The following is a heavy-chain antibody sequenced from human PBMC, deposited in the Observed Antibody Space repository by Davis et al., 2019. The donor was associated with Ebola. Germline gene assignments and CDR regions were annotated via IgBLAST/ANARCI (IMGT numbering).Heavy chain of an antibody. Sequence: SQTLSLTCAVYGGSFSDCYWNWIRQPPGKGLEWIGEINHSGSTNYNPSLKSRVTISVDTSKNQFSLKLTSVTAADTAMYYCATGRKLCSGGSCYLVWFDPWGQGTLVTVSS. CDR1: GGSFSDCY. V-gene: IGHV4-34*01. CDR2: INHSGST. J-gene: IGHJ5*02. CDR3: ATGRKLCSGGSCYLVWFDP. D-gene: IGHD2-15*01.